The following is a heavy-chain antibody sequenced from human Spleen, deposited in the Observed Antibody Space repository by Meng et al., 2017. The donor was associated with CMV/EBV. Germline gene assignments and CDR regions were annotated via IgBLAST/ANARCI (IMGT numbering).Heavy chain of an antibody. V-gene: IGHV4-39*07. Sequence: GSLRLSCTVSGGSVTSSRYWGWIRQPPGEGLEWLATIYYSGTTNYNPSLKSRVTISIDTSNNQFSLNLNSVTAADTAMYYCARVDTFMGAFDYWGQGTLVTVSS. J-gene: IGHJ4*02. D-gene: IGHD2-2*02. CDR1: GGSVTSSRY. CDR2: IYYSGTT. CDR3: ARVDTFMGAFDY.